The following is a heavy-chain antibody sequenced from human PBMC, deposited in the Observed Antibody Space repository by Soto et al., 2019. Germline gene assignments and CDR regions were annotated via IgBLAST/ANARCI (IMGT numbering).Heavy chain of an antibody. CDR1: GFTFSSYS. CDR3: TRAGRGAVVVGDLGYFYYGMDV. V-gene: IGHV3-48*02. Sequence: GGSLRLSCAASGFTFSSYSMKWVRQAPGKGLEWVSHISSSSTVMYYADSVKGRFIVSRDNAKNSLYLQMNNLGDEYTAVYYCTRAGRGAVVVGDLGYFYYGMDVWGQGTTVTGSS. J-gene: IGHJ6*02. D-gene: IGHD2-15*01. CDR2: ISSSSTVM.